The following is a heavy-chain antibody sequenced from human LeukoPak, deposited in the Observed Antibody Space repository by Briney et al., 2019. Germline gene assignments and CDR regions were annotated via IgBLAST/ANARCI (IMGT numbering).Heavy chain of an antibody. Sequence: GGSLRLSCAASGFTFSSYWMSWVRQAPGKGLEWVASIKEDGSEKYYVDSVKGRLTISRDNAKNSLYLQMNSLRAEDTAVYYCARGTYSFAYALDVWGPGTTVTVSS. D-gene: IGHD3-16*01. J-gene: IGHJ6*02. CDR2: IKEDGSEK. CDR3: ARGTYSFAYALDV. CDR1: GFTFSSYW. V-gene: IGHV3-7*01.